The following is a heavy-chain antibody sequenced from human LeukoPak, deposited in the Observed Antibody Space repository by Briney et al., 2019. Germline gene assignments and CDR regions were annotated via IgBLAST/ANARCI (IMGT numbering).Heavy chain of an antibody. D-gene: IGHD6-19*01. CDR2: ISYDGSNK. Sequence: GGSLRLSCAASGLTFSNYGMRWVRQAPGKGLEWVAVISYDGSNKYYADSVKGRFTISRDNSKNTLYLQMNSLRDEDTALYYCAKAGIGVVGYFDYWGQGTLVTVSS. V-gene: IGHV3-30*18. CDR3: AKAGIGVVGYFDY. CDR1: GLTFSNYG. J-gene: IGHJ4*02.